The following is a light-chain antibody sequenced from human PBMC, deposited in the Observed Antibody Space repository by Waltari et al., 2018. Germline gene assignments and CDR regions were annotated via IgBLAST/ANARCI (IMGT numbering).Light chain of an antibody. CDR2: LGS. Sequence: EIVMTQSPLSLSVTPGETASISCRSSQRLVHSDGNNYLDWFVQKPGQSPQLLIYLGSNRASGGPDRFSGSGSGTDFTLKISRVEAEDVGVYYCMQALQTHRTFGGGTKVEIK. CDR1: QRLVHSDGNNY. V-gene: IGKV2-28*01. J-gene: IGKJ4*01. CDR3: MQALQTHRT.